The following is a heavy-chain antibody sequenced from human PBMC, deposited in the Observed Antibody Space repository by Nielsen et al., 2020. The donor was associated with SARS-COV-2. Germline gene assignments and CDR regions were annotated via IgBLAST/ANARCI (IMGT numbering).Heavy chain of an antibody. CDR1: GYSFTSYW. D-gene: IGHD4-11*01. CDR3: ARDDYSKRFDI. J-gene: IGHJ3*02. V-gene: IGHV5-10-1*01. Sequence: KVSCKGSGYSFTSYWISWVRQMPGKGLEWMGRIDPSVSYTNYSPSFQGHVTISADKSISTAYLQWSSLKASDTAMYYCARDDYSKRFDIWGQGTMVTVSS. CDR2: IDPSVSYT.